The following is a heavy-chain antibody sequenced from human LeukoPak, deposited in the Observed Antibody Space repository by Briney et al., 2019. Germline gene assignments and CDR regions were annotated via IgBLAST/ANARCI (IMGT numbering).Heavy chain of an antibody. V-gene: IGHV3-30*02. CDR3: ARVRGAARPSYFDY. CDR2: IRYDGSNK. Sequence: PGGSLRLSCAASGFIFNSYGMHWVRQAPGKGLEWVAFIRYDGSNKYYADSVKGRFTISRDNAKNSLYLQMNSLRAEDTAVYYCARVRGAARPSYFDYWGQGTLVTVSS. CDR1: GFIFNSYG. J-gene: IGHJ4*02. D-gene: IGHD6-6*01.